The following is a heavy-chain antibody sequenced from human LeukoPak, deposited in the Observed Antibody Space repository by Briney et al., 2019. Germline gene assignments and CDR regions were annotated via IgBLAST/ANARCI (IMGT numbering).Heavy chain of an antibody. CDR3: ASFMSIDVVVEAGGPGRIMDI. CDR1: GGTFSSYA. J-gene: IGHJ3*02. Sequence: SVKVSCKASGGTFSSYAISWVRQAPGQGLEWMGRIIPIFGTANYAQKFQGRVTITTDESTSTAYMELSSLRSEDTAVYYCASFMSIDVVVEAGGPGRIMDIWGQGTMVTVSS. V-gene: IGHV1-69*05. D-gene: IGHD2-15*01. CDR2: IIPIFGTA.